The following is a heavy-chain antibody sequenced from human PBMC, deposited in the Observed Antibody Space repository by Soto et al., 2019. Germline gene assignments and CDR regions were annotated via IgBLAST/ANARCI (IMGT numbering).Heavy chain of an antibody. V-gene: IGHV3-23*01. CDR3: VKYERSLGRRYSDL. Sequence: GGSVRLSCAASGFTFSSYAMTWVRQAPGKGLEWVSSISFSDGGTYYADSVKGRLTISRDNSKNTLFLQMNSLRVEDTAVYYCVKYERSLGRRYSDLCGRGTLGTVSS. CDR1: GFTFSSYA. J-gene: IGHJ2*01. CDR2: ISFSDGGT. D-gene: IGHD3-16*01.